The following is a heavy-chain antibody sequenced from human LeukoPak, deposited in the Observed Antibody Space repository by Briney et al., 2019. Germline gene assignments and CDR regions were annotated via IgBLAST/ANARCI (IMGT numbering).Heavy chain of an antibody. CDR3: ARDSYYYDSSGYYYPTNFDY. CDR1: GFTFSSYS. D-gene: IGHD3-22*01. Sequence: GGSPRLSCAASGFTFSSYSMNWVRQAPGKGLEWVSSISSSSSYIYYADSAKGRFTISRDNAKNSLYLQMTSLRAEDTAVYYCARDSYYYDSSGYYYPTNFDYWGQGTLVTVSS. CDR2: ISSSSSYI. J-gene: IGHJ4*02. V-gene: IGHV3-21*01.